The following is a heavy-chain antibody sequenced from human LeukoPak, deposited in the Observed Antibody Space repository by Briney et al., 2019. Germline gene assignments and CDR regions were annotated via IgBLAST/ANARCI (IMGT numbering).Heavy chain of an antibody. CDR2: INSDGSST. D-gene: IGHD2-21*02. CDR1: GFTFSSYW. CDR3: AKDHGPTDFDY. Sequence: PGGSLRLSCAASGFTFSSYWMHWVRQAPGRGLVWVSRINSDGSSTSYADSVKGRFTISRDNAKNTLYLQMNSLRAEDTAVYYCAKDHGPTDFDYWGQGTLVTVSS. V-gene: IGHV3-74*01. J-gene: IGHJ4*02.